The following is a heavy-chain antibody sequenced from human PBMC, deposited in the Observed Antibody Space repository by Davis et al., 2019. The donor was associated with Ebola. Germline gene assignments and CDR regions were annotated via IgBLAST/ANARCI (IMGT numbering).Heavy chain of an antibody. V-gene: IGHV3-23*01. CDR3: ACPGSHYGRDY. J-gene: IGHJ4*02. CDR1: GFTFSSYA. Sequence: GESLKISCAASGFTFSSYAMSWVRQAPGKGLEWVSAIGGSGDSTYYADSVKGRFTISRDNSKNTLYLQVSSLRAEDTAVYYCACPGSHYGRDYWGQGTLVTVSS. D-gene: IGHD3-10*01. CDR2: IGGSGDST.